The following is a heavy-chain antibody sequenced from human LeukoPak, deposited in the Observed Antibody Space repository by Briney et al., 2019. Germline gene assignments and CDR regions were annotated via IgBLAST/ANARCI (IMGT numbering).Heavy chain of an antibody. CDR1: GFTFSTYA. CDR3: ARDILTGSQSRFQH. J-gene: IGHJ1*01. D-gene: IGHD3-9*01. V-gene: IGHV3-23*01. CDR2: ISGSGGGT. Sequence: GGSLRLSCAASGFTFSTYAMSRVRQAAGKGLEWVSLISGSGGGTYYADSVKGRFTISRDNSKNSLYLQMNSLRAEDTAVYYCARDILTGSQSRFQHWGQGTLVTVSS.